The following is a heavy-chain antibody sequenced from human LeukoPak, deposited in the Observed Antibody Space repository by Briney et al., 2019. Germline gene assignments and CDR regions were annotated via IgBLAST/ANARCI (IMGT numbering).Heavy chain of an antibody. CDR1: GYTFTSYG. Sequence: ASVKVSCKASGYTFTSYGILWVRQAPGQGLEWMGWINPNSGGTNYAQKFQGRVTMTRDTSISTAYMELSRLRSDDTAVYYCAREYCSGGSCYVDYWGQGTLVTVSS. CDR3: AREYCSGGSCYVDY. D-gene: IGHD2-15*01. CDR2: INPNSGGT. J-gene: IGHJ4*02. V-gene: IGHV1-2*02.